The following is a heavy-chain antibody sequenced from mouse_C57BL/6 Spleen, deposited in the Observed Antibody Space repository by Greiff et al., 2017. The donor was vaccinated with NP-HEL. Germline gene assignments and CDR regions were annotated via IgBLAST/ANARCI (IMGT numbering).Heavy chain of an antibody. D-gene: IGHD3-2*02. CDR2: ISDGGSYT. V-gene: IGHV5-4*03. CDR3: ARATAQATHFDY. CDR1: GFTFSSYA. J-gene: IGHJ2*01. Sequence: VMLVESGGGLVKPGGSLKLSCAASGFTFSSYAMSWVRQTPEKRLEWVATISDGGSYTYYPDNVKGRFTISRDNAKNNLYLQMSHLKSEDTAMYYCARATAQATHFDYWGQGTTLTVSS.